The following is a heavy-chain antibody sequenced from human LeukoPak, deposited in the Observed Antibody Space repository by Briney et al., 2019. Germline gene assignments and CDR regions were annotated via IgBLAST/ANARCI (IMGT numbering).Heavy chain of an antibody. V-gene: IGHV4-39*01. J-gene: IGHJ4*02. CDR2: IDCSRSA. Sequence: PSETLSLTCTVSGGSISSSSYYGGWIRPPPGKRLEWIGSIDCSRSAYYNPSLKSRITISVDTSKYHFSLKLSSVTGADTAVYYCARHRKTYYDFWSGYQPPHYFDYWGQGTLVTVSS. D-gene: IGHD3-3*01. CDR3: ARHRKTYYDFWSGYQPPHYFDY. CDR1: GGSISSSSYY.